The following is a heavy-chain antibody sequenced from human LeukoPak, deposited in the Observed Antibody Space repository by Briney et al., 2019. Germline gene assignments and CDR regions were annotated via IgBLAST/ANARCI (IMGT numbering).Heavy chain of an antibody. CDR3: VKDPGYSSSWYFDY. J-gene: IGHJ4*02. Sequence: GGSLRLSCSASGFTFSNYAMHWVRQAPGKGLEYVSTISSNGGAASYADSVKGRFTISRDNSKNTLYLQMSSLRPEDTAVYYCVKDPGYSSSWYFDYWGQGTLVTVSS. V-gene: IGHV3-64D*06. D-gene: IGHD6-13*01. CDR2: ISSNGGAA. CDR1: GFTFSNYA.